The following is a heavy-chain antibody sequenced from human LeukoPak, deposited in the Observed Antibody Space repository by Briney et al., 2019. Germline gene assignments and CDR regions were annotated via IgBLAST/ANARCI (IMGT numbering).Heavy chain of an antibody. Sequence: PSETLSLTCAVYGGSFSGYYWSWIRQPPGKGLEWIGEINHSGSTNYNPSLKSRVTISVDTSKNQFSLKLSSVTAADTAVYYCARVYDYVWGSYRYKPYFDYWGQGTLVTVSS. CDR3: ARVYDYVWGSYRYKPYFDY. V-gene: IGHV4-34*01. D-gene: IGHD3-16*02. CDR2: INHSGST. CDR1: GGSFSGYY. J-gene: IGHJ4*02.